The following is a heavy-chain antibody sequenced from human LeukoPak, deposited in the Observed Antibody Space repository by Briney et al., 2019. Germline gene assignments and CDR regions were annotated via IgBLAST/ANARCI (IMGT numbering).Heavy chain of an antibody. CDR3: ASSARHYYYGMDV. CDR1: GGSFSGYY. Sequence: SETLSLTCAVYGGSFSGYYWSWIRQPPGKGLEWIGEINHSGSTNYNPSLKSRVTISVDTSKNQFSLKLSSVTAADTAVYYCASSARHYYYGMDVWGQGTTVTVSS. J-gene: IGHJ6*02. CDR2: INHSGST. D-gene: IGHD3-10*01. V-gene: IGHV4-34*01.